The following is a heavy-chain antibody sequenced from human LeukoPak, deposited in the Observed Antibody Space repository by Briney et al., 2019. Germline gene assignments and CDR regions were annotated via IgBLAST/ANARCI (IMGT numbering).Heavy chain of an antibody. J-gene: IGHJ6*03. CDR3: ATLSPDPGYYYYYMDV. V-gene: IGHV4-34*01. CDR1: GGSFSGYY. D-gene: IGHD2/OR15-2a*01. Sequence: SETLSLTCAVYGGSFSGYYWSWIRQPPGKGLEWIGEINHSGSTNYNPSLKSRVTISVDTSKNQFSLKLSSVTAADTAVYYCATLSPDPGYYYYYMDVWGKGTTVTVSS. CDR2: INHSGST.